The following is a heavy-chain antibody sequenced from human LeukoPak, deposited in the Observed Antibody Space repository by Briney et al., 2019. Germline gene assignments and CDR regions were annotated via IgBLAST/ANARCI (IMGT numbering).Heavy chain of an antibody. CDR3: ARSPLYSGSYGDY. V-gene: IGHV3-74*01. CDR2: INRDGSST. J-gene: IGHJ4*02. D-gene: IGHD1-26*01. CDR1: GFTFSSYW. Sequence: PGGSLRFSCAASGFTFSSYWMHWVRQAPGKGLVWVSRINRDGSSTSYADSVKGRFTISRDNAKNTLYLQMNSLRAEDTAVYYCARSPLYSGSYGDYWGQGTLVTVSS.